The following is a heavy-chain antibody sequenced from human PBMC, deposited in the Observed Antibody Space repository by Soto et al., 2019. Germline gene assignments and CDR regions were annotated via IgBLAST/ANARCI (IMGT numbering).Heavy chain of an antibody. CDR1: GFTFSSYG. CDR2: ISYDGNNK. D-gene: IGHD3-10*01. J-gene: IGHJ3*02. V-gene: IGHV3-30*03. CDR3: LPGAFDT. Sequence: QVQLVESGGGVVQPGRSLSLSCAASGFTFSSYGMHWVRQAPGKGLEWVAIISYDGNNKYYADSVQGRFTISRDNSRNTLYLHMNSLRAEETAVYYCLPGAFDTWGQGTMVSVSS.